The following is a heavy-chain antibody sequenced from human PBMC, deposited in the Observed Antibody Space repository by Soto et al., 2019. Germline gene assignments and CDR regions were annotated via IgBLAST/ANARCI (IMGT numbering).Heavy chain of an antibody. D-gene: IGHD2-15*01. J-gene: IGHJ6*02. V-gene: IGHV4-31*03. Sequence: QGQLQESGPGLVKPSQTLSLTCTVSGGSIRSGGYYWSLIRQHPGKGLEWIGYIYYSGSTYYNPYLQGRVTISVDTSNNQCSLKLRSVSAAATSVYYCARSNRAYSCYDYYYYYGIDVWGPGTTFTVSS. CDR3: ARSNRAYSCYDYYYYYGIDV. CDR1: GGSIRSGGYY. CDR2: IYYSGST.